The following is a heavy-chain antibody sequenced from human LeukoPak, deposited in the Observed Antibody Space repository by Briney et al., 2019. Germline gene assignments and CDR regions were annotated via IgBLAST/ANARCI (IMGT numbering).Heavy chain of an antibody. Sequence: PSETLSLTCSVSGGSISSYYWNWIRQSAGKGLEWIGHIYSVGTSNYNPSLKSRVTMSLDTSKSQFSLKLSSVTAADTAVFYCATSNPMGGFDSWGQGTLVTVSS. J-gene: IGHJ4*02. V-gene: IGHV4-4*07. CDR3: ATSNPMGGFDS. CDR1: GGSISSYY. D-gene: IGHD1-14*01. CDR2: IYSVGTS.